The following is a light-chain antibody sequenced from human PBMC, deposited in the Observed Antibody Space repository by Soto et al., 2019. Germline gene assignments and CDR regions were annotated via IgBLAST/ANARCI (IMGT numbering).Light chain of an antibody. CDR2: TNS. J-gene: IGLJ1*01. V-gene: IGLV1-44*01. CDR1: RPNIGSNF. Sequence: QSVLTQPPSASGTPGQRLTIACSGTRPNIGSNFVNWYRQLPGTAPKLLVHTNSQRPSGVPDRFSGSKSGTSASLAISGLQSEDEGDYFCAVWDGSLHGYVFATGTKVTVL. CDR3: AVWDGSLHGYV.